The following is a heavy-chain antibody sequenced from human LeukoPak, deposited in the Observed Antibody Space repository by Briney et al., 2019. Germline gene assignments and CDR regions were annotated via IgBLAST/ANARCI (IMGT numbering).Heavy chain of an antibody. J-gene: IGHJ5*02. D-gene: IGHD6-6*01. CDR3: AVGSSSGSWFDP. V-gene: IGHV3-23*01. CDR1: GFTFTSYS. CDR2: ISGGGGST. Sequence: GGSLRLSCAASGFTFTSYSMNWVRQAPGKGLEWVSTISGGGGSTYYADSVKGRFTISRDNSKNTLYLQMNSLRAEDTAVYYCAVGSSSGSWFDPWGQGTLVTVSS.